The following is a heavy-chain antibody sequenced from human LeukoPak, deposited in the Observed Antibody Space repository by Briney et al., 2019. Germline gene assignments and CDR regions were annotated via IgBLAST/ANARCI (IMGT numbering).Heavy chain of an antibody. Sequence: SETLSLTCTVSGGSISSYYWGWIRQPPGEGLEWIGSIYYSGSTYYNPSLKSRVTVSVDTSKNQFSLKLSSVTAADTAVYYCARHAWLGSNWFDPWGQGTLVTVSS. J-gene: IGHJ5*02. CDR3: ARHAWLGSNWFDP. V-gene: IGHV4-39*01. CDR2: IYYSGST. CDR1: GGSISSYY. D-gene: IGHD3-9*01.